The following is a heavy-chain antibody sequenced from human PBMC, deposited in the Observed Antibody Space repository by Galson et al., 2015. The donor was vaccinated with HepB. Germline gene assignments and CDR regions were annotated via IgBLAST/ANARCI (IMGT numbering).Heavy chain of an antibody. CDR1: GVTLSSPT. Sequence: SVKVSCKASGVTLSSPTLYWVRQAPGQGLEWMGGIIPIFGAPNYAQKFRGRVTITADKSTTTAYMELSSLGHDDTAVYYCATRHSPSVAGMDVWGQGTTVTVSS. J-gene: IGHJ6*02. V-gene: IGHV1-69*06. CDR3: ATRHSPSVAGMDV. D-gene: IGHD5-18*01. CDR2: IIPIFGAP.